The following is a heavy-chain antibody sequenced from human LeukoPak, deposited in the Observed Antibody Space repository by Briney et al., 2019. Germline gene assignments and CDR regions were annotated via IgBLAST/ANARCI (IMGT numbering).Heavy chain of an antibody. Sequence: ASVKVSCKASGYTFTGYYIHWVRQAPGQGLEWMGWINPNSGGTNYAQKFQGRVTMTRDTSISTAYMELSRLRSDDTAVYYCARDRDCSGGSCYPYYYYYYMDVWGKGTTVTISS. D-gene: IGHD2-15*01. V-gene: IGHV1-2*02. CDR3: ARDRDCSGGSCYPYYYYYYMDV. J-gene: IGHJ6*03. CDR2: INPNSGGT. CDR1: GYTFTGYY.